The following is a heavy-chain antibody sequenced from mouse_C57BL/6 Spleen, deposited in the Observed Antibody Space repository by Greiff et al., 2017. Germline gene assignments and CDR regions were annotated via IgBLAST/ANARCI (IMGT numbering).Heavy chain of an antibody. CDR1: GYTFTSYW. D-gene: IGHD2-5*01. CDR2: IDPSDSYT. Sequence: QVQLKESGAELVRPGTSVKLSCKASGYTFTSYWMHWVKQRPGQGLEWIGVIDPSDSYTNYNQKFKGKATLTVDTSSSTAYMQLSSLTSEDSAVYYCARTYSNSFDYWGQGTTLTVSS. CDR3: ARTYSNSFDY. V-gene: IGHV1-59*01. J-gene: IGHJ2*01.